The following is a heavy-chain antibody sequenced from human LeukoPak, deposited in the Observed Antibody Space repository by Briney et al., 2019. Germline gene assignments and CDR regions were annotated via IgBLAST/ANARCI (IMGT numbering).Heavy chain of an antibody. Sequence: GGSLRLSCVASGFTFSNFGVHWVRQAPGKGLEWVAVISYNGHYEYYGESVKGRFTISRDNSKNTVSLQMDNLRIEDTAAYYCVRGGSPPTSTWSLDEWGQGTLVSVSS. J-gene: IGHJ4*02. D-gene: IGHD1-26*01. CDR2: ISYNGHYE. CDR3: VRGGSPPTSTWSLDE. CDR1: GFTFSNFG. V-gene: IGHV3-30*03.